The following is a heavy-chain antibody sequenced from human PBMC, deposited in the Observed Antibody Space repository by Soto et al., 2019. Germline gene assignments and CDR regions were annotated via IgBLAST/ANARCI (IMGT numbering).Heavy chain of an antibody. CDR2: INPSGGST. V-gene: IGHV1-46*03. CDR1: GYTFTTYY. J-gene: IGHJ3*02. CDR3: VRVGPDYYDSRGYPQGALDI. Sequence: ASVKVSCKASGYTFTTYYMHWVRQAPGQGLEWMGIINPSGGSTRYAQKFQGRVTMTRDTSTSTVYMELSSLRSEDTAVYYCVRVGPDYYDSRGYPQGALDIWGQGTMVTVSS. D-gene: IGHD3-22*01.